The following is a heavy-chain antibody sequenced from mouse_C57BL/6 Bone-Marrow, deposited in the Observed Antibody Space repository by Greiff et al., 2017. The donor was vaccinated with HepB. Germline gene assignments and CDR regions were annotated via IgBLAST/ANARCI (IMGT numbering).Heavy chain of an antibody. V-gene: IGHV1-54*01. CDR2: INPGSGVT. J-gene: IGHJ4*01. D-gene: IGHD2-5*01. CDR3: ARGGAYYSKPYAMDY. CDR1: GYAFTNYL. Sequence: QVQLQQSGAELVRPGTSVKVSCKASGYAFTNYLIEWVKQRPGQGLEWIGVINPGSGVTNYNEKFKGKATLTADKSSSTAYMQLSSLTSEDSAVYFCARGGAYYSKPYAMDYWGQGTSVTVSS.